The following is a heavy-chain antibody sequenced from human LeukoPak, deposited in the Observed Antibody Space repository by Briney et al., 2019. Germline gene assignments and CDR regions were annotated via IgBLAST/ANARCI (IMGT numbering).Heavy chain of an antibody. CDR2: IYYSGST. CDR1: GGSISSYY. J-gene: IGHJ6*02. Sequence: PETLSLTCTVSGGSISSYYWSWIRQPPGKGLEWIGYIYYSGSTNYNPSLKSRVTISVDTSKNQFSLKLSSVTAADTAVYYCARRRRLGYSYYYGMDVWGQGTTVTVSS. CDR3: ARRRRLGYSYYYGMDV. V-gene: IGHV4-59*08.